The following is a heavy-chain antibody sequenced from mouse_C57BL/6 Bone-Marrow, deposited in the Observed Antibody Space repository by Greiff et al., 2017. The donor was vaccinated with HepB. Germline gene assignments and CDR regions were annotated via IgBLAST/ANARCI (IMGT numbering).Heavy chain of an antibody. J-gene: IGHJ4*01. CDR3: ARRGGMDY. CDR1: GYSFTGYY. CDR2: INPSTGGT. Sequence: EVKLQESGPELVKPGASVKISCKASGYSFTGYYMNWVKQSPEKSLEWIGEINPSTGGTTYNQKFKAKATLTVDKSSSTAYMQLKSLTSEDSAVYYCARRGGMDYWGQGTSVTVSS. V-gene: IGHV1-42*01.